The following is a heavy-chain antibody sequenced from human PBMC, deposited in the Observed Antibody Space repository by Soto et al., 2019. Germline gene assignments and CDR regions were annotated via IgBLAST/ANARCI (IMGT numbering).Heavy chain of an antibody. J-gene: IGHJ4*02. CDR2: IYSGGNT. CDR3: ARGSSRRQLVLFYFDY. Sequence: PGGSLRLSCAASGFTVSSNYMNWVRQAPGKGLEWVSVIYSGGNTHYADSVKGRFTISRDNSKNTVYLQINSLRAEDTAVYYCARGSSRRQLVLFYFDYWGQGTLVTVSS. V-gene: IGHV3-66*01. CDR1: GFTVSSNY. D-gene: IGHD6-13*01.